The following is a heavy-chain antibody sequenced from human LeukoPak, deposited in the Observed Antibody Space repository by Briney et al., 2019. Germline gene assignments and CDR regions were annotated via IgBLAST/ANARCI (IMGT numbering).Heavy chain of an antibody. Sequence: SETLSLTCTVSGGSISSYYWSWIRQPAGKGLEWIGRIYTSGSTNYNPSLKSRVTMSVDTPKNQFSLKLSSVTAADTAVYYCAREVEQWLAHDAFDIWGQGTMVTVSS. D-gene: IGHD6-19*01. V-gene: IGHV4-4*07. CDR2: IYTSGST. CDR1: GGSISSYY. J-gene: IGHJ3*02. CDR3: AREVEQWLAHDAFDI.